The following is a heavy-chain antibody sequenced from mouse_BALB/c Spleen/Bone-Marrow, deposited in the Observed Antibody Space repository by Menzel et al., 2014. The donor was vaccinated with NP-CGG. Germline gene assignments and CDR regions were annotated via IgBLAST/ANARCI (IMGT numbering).Heavy chain of an antibody. V-gene: IGHV14-3*02. Sequence: EVHLVESGAELVKPGASVKLSCTASGFKFKDTHMHWVKQRPEQGLEWIGRIDPASGDTKYDPKFQGKAAITGDTSSNTAYLQLSSPTSEDTAVYYCSRDYGGTAWFAYWGQGTLVTVSA. CDR3: SRDYGGTAWFAY. CDR1: GFKFKDTH. CDR2: IDPASGDT. J-gene: IGHJ3*01. D-gene: IGHD1-1*01.